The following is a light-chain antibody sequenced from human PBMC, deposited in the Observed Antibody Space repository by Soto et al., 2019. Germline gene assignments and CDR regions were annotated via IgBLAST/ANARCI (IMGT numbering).Light chain of an antibody. CDR3: CSYTTSSTLV. CDR1: SSDVGTYNH. V-gene: IGLV2-14*01. J-gene: IGLJ1*01. CDR2: EVS. Sequence: QSVLTQPASVSGSPGQSITISCTGTSSDVGTYNHVSWYQQHPGKAPQLIIYEVSNRPSGLSNRFSASKSGNTASLTISGLQAEDENDYYCCSYTTSSTLVVGTGTKVTVL.